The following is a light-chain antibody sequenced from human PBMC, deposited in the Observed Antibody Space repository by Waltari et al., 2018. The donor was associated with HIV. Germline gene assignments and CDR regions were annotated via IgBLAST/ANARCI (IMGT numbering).Light chain of an antibody. CDR1: SSNIGGRNY. J-gene: IGLJ2*01. CDR3: AAWDDSLNGVV. V-gene: IGLV1-47*01. CDR2: KNN. Sequence: QSVLTQSPSASGTPGQRVIISCSGSSSNIGGRNYVNWYQLLPGTAPKLPIYKNNQRPSGVPDRFAGSKSGTSASLAISGLRSEDEADYYCAAWDDSLNGVVFGGGTKLTVL.